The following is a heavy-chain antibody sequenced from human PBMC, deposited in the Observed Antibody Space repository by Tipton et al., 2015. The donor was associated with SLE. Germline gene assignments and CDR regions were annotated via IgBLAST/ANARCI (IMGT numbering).Heavy chain of an antibody. CDR2: IYYSGST. CDR1: GGSISSYY. J-gene: IGHJ2*01. D-gene: IGHD6-6*01. V-gene: IGHV4-59*08. CDR3: ARRRYSSSSRPYWYFDL. Sequence: TLSLTCTVSGGSISSYYWSWIRQPPGKGLEWIGYIYYSGSTNYNPSPKSRVTISVDTSKNQFSLKLSSVTAADTAVYYCARRRYSSSSRPYWYFDLWGRGTLVTVSS.